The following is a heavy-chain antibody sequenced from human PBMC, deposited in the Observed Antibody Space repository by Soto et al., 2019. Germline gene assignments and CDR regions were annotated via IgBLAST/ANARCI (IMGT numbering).Heavy chain of an antibody. CDR2: ISYEGSNK. CDR3: AKEVRKHDFWSEYYIEGDYYYAMDG. J-gene: IGHJ6*02. Sequence: QVQLVESGGGVVQPGKSLRLSCAASGFPFSGYAIHWVRQAPGLGLEWVAVISYEGSNKYYADSVEGRFTISRDNSKSTLYLQIDSMTAEDTSVYYCAKEVRKHDFWSEYYIEGDYYYAMDGWGQGTTVTVPS. CDR1: GFPFSGYA. V-gene: IGHV3-30*18. D-gene: IGHD3-3*01.